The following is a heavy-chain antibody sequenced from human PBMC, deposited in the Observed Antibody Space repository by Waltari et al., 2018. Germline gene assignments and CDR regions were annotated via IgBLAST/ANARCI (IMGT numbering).Heavy chain of an antibody. CDR2: IYPGDSDT. J-gene: IGHJ3*02. CDR1: GYSFTSYW. D-gene: IGHD3-16*01. Sequence: EVQLVQSGEEVKKPGESLKISCKGSGYSFTSYWIGWVRQLPGKGLEWMGIIYPGDSDTRYSPSFQGQVTISADKSISTAYLQWSSLKASDTAMYYCARRGKPGGSPFGAFDIWGQGTMVTVSS. CDR3: ARRGKPGGSPFGAFDI. V-gene: IGHV5-51*03.